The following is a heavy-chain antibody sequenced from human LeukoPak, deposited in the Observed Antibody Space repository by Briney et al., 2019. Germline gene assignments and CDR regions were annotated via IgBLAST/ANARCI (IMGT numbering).Heavy chain of an antibody. Sequence: GASVKVSFKASGYTFTSYYMHWVRQAPGQGVEWMGLINPSGGSTSYAQKFQGRVTMTRDTSTSTVYMELSSLRSEDTAVYYCANICSSTSCYLDYWGQGTLVTVSS. CDR1: GYTFTSYY. CDR2: INPSGGST. J-gene: IGHJ4*02. D-gene: IGHD2-2*01. CDR3: ANICSSTSCYLDY. V-gene: IGHV1-46*01.